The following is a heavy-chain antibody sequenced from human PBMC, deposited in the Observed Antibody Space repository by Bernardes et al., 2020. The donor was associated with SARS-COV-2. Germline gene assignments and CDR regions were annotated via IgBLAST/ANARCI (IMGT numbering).Heavy chain of an antibody. Sequence: ASVKVSCTASGYTFTDYYMHWVRQAPGQGLEWMGWIYPNSGDTKYAQKFQGRVTMTRDTSISTAYMGLSGLRSDDTAVYYCVGVTWSQRDGFDIWGQGTMVTISS. CDR2: IYPNSGDT. CDR3: VGVTWSQRDGFDI. D-gene: IGHD2-8*01. J-gene: IGHJ3*02. V-gene: IGHV1-2*02. CDR1: GYTFTDYY.